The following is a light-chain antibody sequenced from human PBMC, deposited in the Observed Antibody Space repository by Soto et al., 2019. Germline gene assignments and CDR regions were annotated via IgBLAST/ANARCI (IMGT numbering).Light chain of an antibody. V-gene: IGKV1-5*01. J-gene: IGKJ5*01. CDR1: QSISRW. CDR3: QQYNSFSLIT. CDR2: DAS. Sequence: DIQMTQSPSTLSASLGDTVTITCRASQSISRWLAWYQQKPGKAPKILISDASILESGVPSRFSGTGSGTEFTLTISSLQPDDFATYFCQQYNSFSLITFGQGTRLEIK.